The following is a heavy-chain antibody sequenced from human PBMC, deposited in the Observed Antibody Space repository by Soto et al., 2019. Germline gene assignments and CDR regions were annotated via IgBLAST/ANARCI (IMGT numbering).Heavy chain of an antibody. J-gene: IGHJ5*02. CDR1: GFTFSSYS. V-gene: IGHV3-21*01. Sequence: EVQLVESGGGLVKPGGSLRLSCAASGFTFSSYSMNWVRQAPGKGLEWVSSISSSSSYIYYADSVKGRFTISRDNAKNSLYLQMNSLRAEDTAVYYCARGKDQFQNWFDPWGQGTLVTVSS. CDR3: ARGKDQFQNWFDP. CDR2: ISSSSSYI. D-gene: IGHD2-15*01.